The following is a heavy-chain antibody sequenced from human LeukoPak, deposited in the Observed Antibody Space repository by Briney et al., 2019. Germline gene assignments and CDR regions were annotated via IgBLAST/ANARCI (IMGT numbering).Heavy chain of an antibody. D-gene: IGHD4-11*01. CDR3: AAPADMTTEALDY. CDR2: IYTSGST. Sequence: TLSLTCTVSRGSISSGSYYWNWIRQPAGKGLEWIGRIYTSGSTYYNPSLKSRVTISVDTSKNQSSLKLSSVTAADTAVYYCAAPADMTTEALDYWGQGTLVTVSS. J-gene: IGHJ4*02. CDR1: RGSISSGSYY. V-gene: IGHV4-61*02.